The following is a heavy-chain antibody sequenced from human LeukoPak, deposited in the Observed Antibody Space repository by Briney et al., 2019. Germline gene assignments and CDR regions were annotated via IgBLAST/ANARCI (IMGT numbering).Heavy chain of an antibody. CDR2: INPSGGST. Sequence: RASVKVSCKASGYTFTSYYMHWVRQAPGQGLEWMGIINPSGGSTSYAQKFQGRVTMTRDTSTSTVYMELSSLRSEDTAVYYCAREEVITFGGVIVRKYYFDYWGQGTLVTVSS. CDR1: GYTFTSYY. CDR3: AREEVITFGGVIVRKYYFDY. J-gene: IGHJ4*02. D-gene: IGHD3-16*02. V-gene: IGHV1-46*01.